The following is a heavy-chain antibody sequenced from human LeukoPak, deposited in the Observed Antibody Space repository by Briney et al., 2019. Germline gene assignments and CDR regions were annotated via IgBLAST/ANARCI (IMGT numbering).Heavy chain of an antibody. J-gene: IGHJ6*02. V-gene: IGHV4-31*03. CDR1: GGSISSGGYY. CDR3: ARERAVGNYYSYGMDV. D-gene: IGHD1-1*01. Sequence: SETLSLTCTVSGGSISSGGYYWSWIRQHPGKDLEWIGYIYYSGSTYYNPSLKSRVIISEETSKNQFSLKLSSVTAADTAIYYCARERAVGNYYSYGMDVWGQGTTVTVSS. CDR2: IYYSGST.